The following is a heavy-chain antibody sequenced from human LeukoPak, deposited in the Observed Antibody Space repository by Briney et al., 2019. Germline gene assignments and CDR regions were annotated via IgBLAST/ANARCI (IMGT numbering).Heavy chain of an antibody. CDR1: GYTFTGYY. J-gene: IGHJ4*02. CDR2: INPNSGGT. Sequence: ASVKVSCKASGYTFTGYYMHWVRQAPGQGLEWMGWINPNSGGTNYAQKFQGRVTMTRDTSISTAYMELSRLRSDDTAVYYCARAHCRSTSCPFDYWGQGTLVTVSS. D-gene: IGHD2-2*01. V-gene: IGHV1-2*02. CDR3: ARAHCRSTSCPFDY.